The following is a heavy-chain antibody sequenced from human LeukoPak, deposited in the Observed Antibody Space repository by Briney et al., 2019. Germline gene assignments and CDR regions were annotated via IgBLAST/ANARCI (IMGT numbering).Heavy chain of an antibody. CDR2: ISSSSSYI. CDR1: GFTFSTYN. D-gene: IGHD3-10*01. J-gene: IGHJ4*02. V-gene: IGHV3-21*01. CDR3: AGSPGSGSYYYYFDY. Sequence: GGSLRLSWAACGFTFSTYNMNWVRQPPGKGLEWVSSISSSSSYIYSADSVKGRFTISRDNAKNSLYLQMNSLRAEDTAVYYCAGSPGSGSYYYYFDYWGQGTLVTVSS.